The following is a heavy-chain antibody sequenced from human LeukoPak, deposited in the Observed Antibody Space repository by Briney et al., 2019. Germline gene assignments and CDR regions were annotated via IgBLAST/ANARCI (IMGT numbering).Heavy chain of an antibody. CDR2: IYYSGST. V-gene: IGHV4-59*11. J-gene: IGHJ5*02. D-gene: IGHD3-3*01. CDR3: AREPVYDFWSGQGSWFDP. CDR1: GGSIISHY. Sequence: SETLSLTCTVSGGSIISHYWSGIRQPPGKGLEWIGYIYYSGSTNYNPSLKSRVTISVDTSKNQFSLKLSSVTAADTAVYYCAREPVYDFWSGQGSWFDPWGQGTLVTVSS.